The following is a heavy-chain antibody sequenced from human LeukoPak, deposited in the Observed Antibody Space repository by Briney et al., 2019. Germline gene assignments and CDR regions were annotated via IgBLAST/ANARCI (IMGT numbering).Heavy chain of an antibody. CDR3: ARDIDRYYADY. V-gene: IGHV3-74*01. J-gene: IGHJ4*02. Sequence: PGGSLRLSCAASGFTFSRYWMHWVRQAPGKGLVWVSLINSDGSSTTYADSVKGRFTISRDNAKNSLYLQMNNLRAEDTALYYCARDIDRYYADYWGQGTLVTVSS. CDR2: INSDGSST. CDR1: GFTFSRYW. D-gene: IGHD2-21*01.